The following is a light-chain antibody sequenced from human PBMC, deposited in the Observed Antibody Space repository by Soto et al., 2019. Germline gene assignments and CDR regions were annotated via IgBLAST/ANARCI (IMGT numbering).Light chain of an antibody. Sequence: EILLTQSPGTLSLSPGARATLSCRASQSVSSNLAWYQQKPGQAPRLLMYDASNRATGIPARFSGSGSGTDFTLTISRLEPEDFAVYYCQHLNNWLWTFGQGTKVDIK. CDR2: DAS. CDR3: QHLNNWLWT. J-gene: IGKJ1*01. V-gene: IGKV3-11*01. CDR1: QSVSSN.